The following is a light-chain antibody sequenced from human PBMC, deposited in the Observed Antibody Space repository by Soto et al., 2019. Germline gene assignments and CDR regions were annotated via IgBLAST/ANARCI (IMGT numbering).Light chain of an antibody. Sequence: IQLTQSPSSLSASVGDRVTITCRASQGISSYLAWYQQTPGRAPKLLIYAASTLQSGVPSRFSGSGSGTDFTLTISSLQPEDFATYYCHQLNSYPYTFGQGTKLEIK. CDR2: AAS. CDR1: QGISSY. V-gene: IGKV1-9*01. J-gene: IGKJ2*01. CDR3: HQLNSYPYT.